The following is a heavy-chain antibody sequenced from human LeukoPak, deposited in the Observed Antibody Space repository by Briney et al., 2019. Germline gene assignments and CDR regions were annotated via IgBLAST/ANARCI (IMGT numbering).Heavy chain of an antibody. J-gene: IGHJ4*02. D-gene: IGHD1-26*01. CDR2: ISGSGDNT. CDR1: GFTFSNYA. Sequence: QTGGSLRLSRAASGFTFSNYAMSWVRQAPGKGLEWVSVISGSGDNTYYADSVKGRFTISRDNSKSTLYLQLNSLRAEDTAVYYCAKVPARDGSYYGQTYFDYWGQGTLVTVSS. V-gene: IGHV3-23*01. CDR3: AKVPARDGSYYGQTYFDY.